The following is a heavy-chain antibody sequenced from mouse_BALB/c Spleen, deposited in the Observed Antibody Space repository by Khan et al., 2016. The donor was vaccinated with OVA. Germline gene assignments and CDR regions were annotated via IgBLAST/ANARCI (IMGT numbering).Heavy chain of an antibody. CDR3: SGGGYYYGTPIDY. Sequence: VQLVETGGGLVRPGNSLKLSCVTSGFTFSYYRMHWLRQFPGKRLEWIAVITVKSDNSGANYAESVKGRFTISRDDSKMSVYLQMNSLREEDTATYYCSGGGYYYGTPIDYWGQGTTLTVSS. J-gene: IGHJ2*01. CDR2: ITVKSDNSGA. V-gene: IGHV13-2*02. D-gene: IGHD1-1*01. CDR1: GFTFSYYR.